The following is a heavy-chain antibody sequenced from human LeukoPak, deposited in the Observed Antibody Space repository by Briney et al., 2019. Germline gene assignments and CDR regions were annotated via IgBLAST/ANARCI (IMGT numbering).Heavy chain of an antibody. D-gene: IGHD6-6*01. V-gene: IGHV3-30*18. CDR3: AKGRGIAARLSFDY. CDR1: GFTFSSYG. CDR2: ISYDGSNK. Sequence: PGGSLRLSCAASGFTFSSYGMHWVRQAPGKGLEWVAVISYDGSNKYYADSVKGRFTISRDNSKNTLYLQMNSLRAEDTAVYYCAKGRGIAARLSFDYWGQGTLVTVSS. J-gene: IGHJ4*02.